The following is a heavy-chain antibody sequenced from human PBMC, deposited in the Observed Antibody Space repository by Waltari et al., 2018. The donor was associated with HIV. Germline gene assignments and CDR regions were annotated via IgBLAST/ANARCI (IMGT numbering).Heavy chain of an antibody. D-gene: IGHD2-21*01. J-gene: IGHJ4*02. CDR3: ARDLWPEDF. CDR2: INQDGTKK. Sequence: EVQLVESGGGLVQPGGSLSLACVDSGFTFTSYYMSWVRQAPGEGLEWVANINQDGTKKFYVDSVKGRFTISRDNAKNSVYLQINSLRAEDSAIYYCARDLWPEDFWGQGTLVTVSS. V-gene: IGHV3-7*01. CDR1: GFTFTSYY.